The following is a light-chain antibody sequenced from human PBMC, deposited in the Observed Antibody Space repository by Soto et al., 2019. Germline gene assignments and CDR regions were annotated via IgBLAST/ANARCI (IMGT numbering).Light chain of an antibody. Sequence: EIVMTQSPATLSVSQGERATLSCRASESVSSNLAWYQQKPGQAPRLLIYSASARATGIPARFSGSGSGTEFTLTISSLQSEDFAVYYCQQYNKWPLTFGGGTKGEIK. CDR2: SAS. V-gene: IGKV3-15*01. CDR3: QQYNKWPLT. CDR1: ESVSSN. J-gene: IGKJ4*01.